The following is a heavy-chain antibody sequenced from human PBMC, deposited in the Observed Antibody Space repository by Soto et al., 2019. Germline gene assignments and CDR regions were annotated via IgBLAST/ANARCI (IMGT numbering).Heavy chain of an antibody. J-gene: IGHJ4*02. Sequence: EVQLVESGGGLVQPGGSLRLSCVASGFTLSRYSMNWVRQAPGKGLEWVSYISRSSSTIYYADSVKGRFTISRDNAENSLDLQMNGLRAEDTAVYYCGRDMAGGSLDYWGQGTRVTVSS. CDR3: GRDMAGGSLDY. V-gene: IGHV3-48*01. D-gene: IGHD2-15*01. CDR2: ISRSSSTI. CDR1: GFTLSRYS.